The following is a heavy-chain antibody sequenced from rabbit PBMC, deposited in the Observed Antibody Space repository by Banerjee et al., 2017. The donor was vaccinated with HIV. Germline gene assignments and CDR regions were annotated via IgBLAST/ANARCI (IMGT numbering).Heavy chain of an antibody. V-gene: IGHV1S45*01. CDR3: ARDLAGVIGWNFNL. D-gene: IGHD4-1*01. CDR1: GFSFSNKYV. CDR2: INTSSGST. J-gene: IGHJ4*01. Sequence: QEQLVEYGGDLVKPGASLTLTCKASGFSFSNKYVMCWVRQAPGKGLEWIACINTSSGSTYYASWAKGRFTISKTSTTVTLQMTSLTAADTATYFCARDLAGVIGWNFNLWGPGTLVTVS.